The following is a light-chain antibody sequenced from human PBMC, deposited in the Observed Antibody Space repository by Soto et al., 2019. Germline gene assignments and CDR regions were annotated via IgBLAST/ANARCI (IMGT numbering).Light chain of an antibody. J-gene: IGLJ1*01. Sequence: QSALTQPASVSGSPGQSITISCTGTSSDVWSYNLVSWYQQHPGKAPKLMIYEGSKRPSGVSNRFSGFKSGNTASLTISGLQAEDEADYYCCSYAGSSTWVFGTGTKLTVL. CDR2: EGS. V-gene: IGLV2-23*01. CDR1: SSDVWSYNL. CDR3: CSYAGSSTWV.